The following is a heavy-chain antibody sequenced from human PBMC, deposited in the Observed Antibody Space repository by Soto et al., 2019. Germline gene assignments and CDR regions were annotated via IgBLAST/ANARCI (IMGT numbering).Heavy chain of an antibody. V-gene: IGHV1-69*13. J-gene: IGHJ6*02. Sequence: ASVKVSCKASGGTFSSYAISWVRQAPGQGLEWMGGIIPIFGTANYAQKFQGRVTITADESTSTAYMELSSLRSEDTAVYYCASGSINGTTRARDYYYGMDVWGQGTTVTVYS. CDR3: ASGSINGTTRARDYYYGMDV. CDR2: IIPIFGTA. CDR1: GGTFSSYA. D-gene: IGHD1-20*01.